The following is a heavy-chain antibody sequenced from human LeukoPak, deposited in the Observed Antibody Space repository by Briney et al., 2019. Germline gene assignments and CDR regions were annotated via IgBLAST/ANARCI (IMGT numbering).Heavy chain of an antibody. V-gene: IGHV3-30*03. J-gene: IGHJ4*02. D-gene: IGHD6-19*01. CDR1: GFTFSNYD. CDR2: ISYDGGSK. CDR3: ATIGSSGWSDFDY. Sequence: PGRSLRLSCAASGFTFSNYDIHWVRQAPGKGPEWVALISYDGGSKYYADSVKGRFTISRDNSKNTLYLQMNSLRAEDTAVYYCATIGSSGWSDFDYWGQGTLVTVSS.